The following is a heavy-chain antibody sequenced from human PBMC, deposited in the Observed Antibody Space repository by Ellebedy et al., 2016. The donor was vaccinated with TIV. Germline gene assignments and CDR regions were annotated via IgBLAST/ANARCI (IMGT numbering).Heavy chain of an antibody. J-gene: IGHJ6*02. CDR2: IYYSGST. V-gene: IGHV4-61*01. Sequence: SEPLSLTXPVPGGPISSSSYYWSWIRQPPGKGLEWIGYIYYSGSTNYNPSLKSRVTISVDTSKNQFSLKLSSVTAADTAVYYCASLAGIYYYGMDVWGQGTTVTVSS. CDR3: ASLAGIYYYGMDV. CDR1: GGPISSSSYY.